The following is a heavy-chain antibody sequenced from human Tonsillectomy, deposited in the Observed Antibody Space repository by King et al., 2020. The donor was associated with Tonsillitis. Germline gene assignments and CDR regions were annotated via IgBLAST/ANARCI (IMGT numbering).Heavy chain of an antibody. D-gene: IGHD3-10*01. J-gene: IGHJ3*02. Sequence: VQLVESGGGLVKPGGSLRLSCAASGFTFSSYSLHWVRQAPGKGLEWVSSITSSSNYIYYADSMEGRCTISRDNANNSLYLQMNSLRAEETAMYYCGRVSVVRVVGSYDIWGRGTMVTVSS. CDR2: ITSSSNYI. CDR1: GFTFSSYS. V-gene: IGHV3-21*01. CDR3: GRVSVVRVVGSYDI.